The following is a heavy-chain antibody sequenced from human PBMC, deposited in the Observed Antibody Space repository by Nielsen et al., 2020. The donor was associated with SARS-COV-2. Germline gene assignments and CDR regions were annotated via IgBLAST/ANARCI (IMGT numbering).Heavy chain of an antibody. CDR3: ASLTPFRGRIGYYGMDV. Sequence: SETLSLTCTVSGGSISSYYWSWFRQPPGKGLEWIGEINHSGSTNYNPSLKSRVTISVDTSKNQFSLKLSSVTAADTAVYYCASLTPFRGRIGYYGMDVWGQGTTVTVSS. V-gene: IGHV4-59*01. J-gene: IGHJ6*02. CDR2: INHSGST. CDR1: GGSISSYY. D-gene: IGHD3-10*01.